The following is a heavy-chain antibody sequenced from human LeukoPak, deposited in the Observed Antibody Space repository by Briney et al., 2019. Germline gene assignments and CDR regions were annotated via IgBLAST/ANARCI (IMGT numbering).Heavy chain of an antibody. CDR1: GGSISNYY. CDR2: IYYSGSS. D-gene: IGHD6-19*01. Sequence: PSETLSLTCTVSGGSISNYYWSWIRQPPGKGLEWIGYIYYSGSSNYNPSLKSRVTISVDKSKNQFSLKVTSMSAADTAVYYCARISNSGWFFDYWGQGTLVTVSS. V-gene: IGHV4-59*08. J-gene: IGHJ4*02. CDR3: ARISNSGWFFDY.